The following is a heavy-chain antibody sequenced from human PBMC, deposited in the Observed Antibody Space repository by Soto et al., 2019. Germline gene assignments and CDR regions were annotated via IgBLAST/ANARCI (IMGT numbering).Heavy chain of an antibody. J-gene: IGHJ4*02. Sequence: PSETLSLTCTVSGGSVSSGSYYWSWIRQPPGKGLEWIGYIYYSGSTNYNPSLKSRVTISVDTSKNQFSLKLSSVTAADTAVYYCAREMVNCSGGSCYYWGQGTLVTXSS. CDR2: IYYSGST. V-gene: IGHV4-61*01. CDR1: GGSVSSGSYY. CDR3: AREMVNCSGGSCYY. D-gene: IGHD2-15*01.